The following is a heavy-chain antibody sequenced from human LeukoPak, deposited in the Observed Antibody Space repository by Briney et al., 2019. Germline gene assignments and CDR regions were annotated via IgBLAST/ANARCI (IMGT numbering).Heavy chain of an antibody. D-gene: IGHD3-10*01. CDR2: IQYDGSKK. CDR3: AKDIGSYYDY. V-gene: IGHV3-30*02. Sequence: GGSRELSCEASGLNFRTYAMSWVGQAPGKGLGGVTFIQYDGSKKYYADSVKGRFTISRDNSKNTLYLEMNSLRAEDTAVYYCAKDIGSYYDYWGQGILVTVSS. CDR1: GLNFRTYA. J-gene: IGHJ4*02.